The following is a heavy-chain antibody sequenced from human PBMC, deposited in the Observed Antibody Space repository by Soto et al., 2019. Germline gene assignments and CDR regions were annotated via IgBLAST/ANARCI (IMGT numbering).Heavy chain of an antibody. D-gene: IGHD3-10*01. CDR1: GGSIRSGGYY. CDR3: ARDRNYYGSGSYYTVFVFLDGYYGNVV. Sequence: SETLSLTCTVSGGSIRSGGYYWSWIRQYSGKGLEWIGYIYYSGSTYYNPSLKSRVTISVDTSKNQFSLKRSSVTAPGTAVYYCARDRNYYGSGSYYTVFVFLDGYYGNVVCVPGTT. CDR2: IYYSGST. V-gene: IGHV4-31*03. J-gene: IGHJ6*02.